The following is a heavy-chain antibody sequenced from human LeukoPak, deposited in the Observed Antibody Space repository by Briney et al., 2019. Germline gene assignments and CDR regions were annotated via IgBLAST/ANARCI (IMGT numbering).Heavy chain of an antibody. CDR1: GFTFSSYA. CDR2: ISGSGGRT. D-gene: IGHD2-21*02. V-gene: IGHV3-23*01. J-gene: IGHJ5*02. Sequence: GGALRLSCAASGFTFSSYAMSWVRQAPGKGLEGVSAISGSGGRTYYAGSVKARFPISRDNSKTTLYLQMNSLRAEDTAVYYCAKAPPYCGGDCYSASDWFDPWGQGTLVTVSS. CDR3: AKAPPYCGGDCYSASDWFDP.